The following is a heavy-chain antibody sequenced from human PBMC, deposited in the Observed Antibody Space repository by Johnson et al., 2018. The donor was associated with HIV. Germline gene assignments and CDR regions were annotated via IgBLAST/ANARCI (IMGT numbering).Heavy chain of an antibody. J-gene: IGHJ3*02. CDR2: IRYDGSNK. D-gene: IGHD2-21*01. CDR1: GFTISSYG. CDR3: ARGGHAVVAKPFGAFDI. V-gene: IGHV3-30*02. Sequence: QVQLLESGGGVVQPGGSLRLSCAASGFTISSYGMYWVRQAPGKGLEWVAFIRYDGSNKYYADSVKGRFTISRDNSKNTLYLQMNSLRAEDTAVYYCARGGHAVVAKPFGAFDIWGQGTMVTVSS.